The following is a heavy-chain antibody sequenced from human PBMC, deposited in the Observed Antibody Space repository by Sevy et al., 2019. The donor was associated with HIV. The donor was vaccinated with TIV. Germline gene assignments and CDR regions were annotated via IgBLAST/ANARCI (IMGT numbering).Heavy chain of an antibody. V-gene: IGHV4-59*08. J-gene: IGHJ4*02. CDR3: ARHVAVPYFREGFDY. CDR2: IFYSGTN. CDR1: GGSIIGYY. D-gene: IGHD2-21*01. Sequence: SETLSLTCTVSGGSIIGYYCSWIRQSPGKGLEWIGYIFYSGTNAYNPSLKSRVTISVDTSKNQFSLKLSSVTAADTAVYYCARHVAVPYFREGFDYWGQGTLVTVSS.